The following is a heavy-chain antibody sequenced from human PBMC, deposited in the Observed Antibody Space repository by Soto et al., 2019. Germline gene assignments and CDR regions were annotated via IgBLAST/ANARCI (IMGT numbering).Heavy chain of an antibody. J-gene: IGHJ6*02. CDR1: GFTFTSSA. Sequence: SVKVSCKASGFTFTSSAVQWVRQARGQRLEWIGWIVVGSGNTNYAQKFQERVTITRDMSTSTAYMELSSLRSEDTAVYYCAADSIWSGYFYYYYGMDVWGQGTTVTVSS. CDR3: AADSIWSGYFYYYYGMDV. D-gene: IGHD3-3*01. V-gene: IGHV1-58*01. CDR2: IVVGSGNT.